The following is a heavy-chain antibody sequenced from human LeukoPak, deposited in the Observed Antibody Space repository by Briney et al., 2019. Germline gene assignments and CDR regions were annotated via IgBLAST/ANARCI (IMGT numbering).Heavy chain of an antibody. Sequence: PSETLSLTCTVSGGSIGSSSYYWGWIRQPPGKGLEWIGSIYYSGSTYYNPSLKSRVTISVDTSKNQFSLKLSSVTAADTAVYYCARHTIGIAARPRAFDIWGQGTMVTVSS. CDR1: GGSIGSSSYY. CDR2: IYYSGST. D-gene: IGHD6-6*01. CDR3: ARHTIGIAARPRAFDI. J-gene: IGHJ3*02. V-gene: IGHV4-39*01.